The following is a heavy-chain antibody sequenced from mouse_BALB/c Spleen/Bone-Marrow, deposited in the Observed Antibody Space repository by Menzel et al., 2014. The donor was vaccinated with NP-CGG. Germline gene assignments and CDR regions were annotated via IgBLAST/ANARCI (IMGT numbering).Heavy chain of an antibody. V-gene: IGHV1-7*01. D-gene: IGHD2-4*01. Sequence: VQLQQSGAELAKPGASVKMSCKSSGYTFISYWMHWVKQRPGQGLEWIGYINPITGYTEHGQKFKDKATLTADKSSSTAYIQLSSLTSEDSAVYYCARNYDYDGGYYAMDYWGQGTSVTVSS. CDR2: INPITGYT. J-gene: IGHJ4*01. CDR3: ARNYDYDGGYYAMDY. CDR1: GYTFISYW.